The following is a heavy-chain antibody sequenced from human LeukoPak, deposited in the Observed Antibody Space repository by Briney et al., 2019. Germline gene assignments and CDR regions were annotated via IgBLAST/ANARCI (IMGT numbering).Heavy chain of an antibody. J-gene: IGHJ4*02. CDR2: AYYSGST. D-gene: IGHD3-22*01. CDR1: GGSISSSHYY. CDR3: AILPATDTYYYDRSGYYRPGVH. V-gene: IGHV4-39*07. Sequence: SETLSLTCSVSGGSISSSHYYWGWIRQPLGKGLQWIGSAYYSGSTYYSPSLKSRVTISVDTSKNQFSLKLSSVTAADTAVYYCAILPATDTYYYDRSGYYRPGVHWGQGTLVSVSS.